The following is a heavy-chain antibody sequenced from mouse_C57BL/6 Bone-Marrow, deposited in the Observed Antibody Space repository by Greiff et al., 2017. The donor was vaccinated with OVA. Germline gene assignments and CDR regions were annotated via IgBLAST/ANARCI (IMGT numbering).Heavy chain of an antibody. D-gene: IGHD2-10*01. J-gene: IGHJ2*01. CDR2: IRNKANNHAT. CDR3: TSLLSYYFDY. Sequence: EVQLVESGGGLVQPGGSMKLSCAASGFTFSDAWMDWVRQSPEKGLEWVAEIRNKANNHATYYAESVKGRFTSSRNDSKSSVYLQMNSLIAEATGIYYCTSLLSYYFDYWGQGTTLTVSS. CDR1: GFTFSDAW. V-gene: IGHV6-6*01.